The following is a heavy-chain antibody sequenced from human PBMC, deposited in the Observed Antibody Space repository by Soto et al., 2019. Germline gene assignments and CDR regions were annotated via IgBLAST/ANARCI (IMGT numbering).Heavy chain of an antibody. Sequence: ASVKVSCKASGYTFTSYGISWVRQAPGQGLEWMGWISAYNGNTKYSQKLQGRVTMTTDTSTSTAYMELRSLRSDDTAVYYCARDVQKHIVVVTAIPGYYYYGMDVWGQGTTVTVSS. V-gene: IGHV1-18*01. CDR2: ISAYNGNT. CDR1: GYTFTSYG. J-gene: IGHJ6*02. D-gene: IGHD2-21*02. CDR3: ARDVQKHIVVVTAIPGYYYYGMDV.